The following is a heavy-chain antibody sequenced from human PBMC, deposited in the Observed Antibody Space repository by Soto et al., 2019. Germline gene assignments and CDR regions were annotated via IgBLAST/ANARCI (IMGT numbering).Heavy chain of an antibody. CDR1: GFTFSSYG. J-gene: IGHJ4*02. CDR3: AKVDCSGGSCYPVFAY. V-gene: IGHV3-30*18. D-gene: IGHD2-15*01. CDR2: ISYDGSNK. Sequence: VGSLRLSCAASGFTFSSYGMHWVRQAPGKGLEWVAVISYDGSNKYYADSVKGRFTISRDNSKNTLYLQMNSLRAEDTAVYYCAKVDCSGGSCYPVFAYWGQGTLVTVSS.